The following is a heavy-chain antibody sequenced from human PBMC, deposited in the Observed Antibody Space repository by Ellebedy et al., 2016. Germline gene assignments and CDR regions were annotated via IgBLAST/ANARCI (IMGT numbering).Heavy chain of an antibody. D-gene: IGHD1-26*01. Sequence: ASVKVSCXASGYTFTSYGISWVRQAPGQGLEWMGWISAYNGNTNYAQKLQGRVTMTTDTSTSTAYMELSRLRSDDTAVYYCAREGAVGATPEFDYWGQGTLVTVSS. CDR2: ISAYNGNT. CDR1: GYTFTSYG. CDR3: AREGAVGATPEFDY. J-gene: IGHJ4*02. V-gene: IGHV1-18*01.